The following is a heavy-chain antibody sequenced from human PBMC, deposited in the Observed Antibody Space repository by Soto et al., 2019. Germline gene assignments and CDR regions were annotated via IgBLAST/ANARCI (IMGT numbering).Heavy chain of an antibody. CDR3: ARPPQTRTIFGVVIRGNNWFDP. V-gene: IGHV1-18*01. Sequence: QVQLVQSGAEVKKPGASVKVSCKASGYTFTSYGISWVRQAPGQGLEWMGWISAYNGNTNYAQKLQGRVTMTTDTSTSTAYIELRSLRSDDTAVYYCARPPQTRTIFGVVIRGNNWFDPWGQGTLVTVSS. J-gene: IGHJ5*02. CDR1: GYTFTSYG. CDR2: ISAYNGNT. D-gene: IGHD3-3*01.